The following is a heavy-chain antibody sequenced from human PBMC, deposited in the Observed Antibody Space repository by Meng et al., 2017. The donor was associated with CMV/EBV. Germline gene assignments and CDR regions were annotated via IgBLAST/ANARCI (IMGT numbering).Heavy chain of an antibody. V-gene: IGHV3-74*01. CDR1: GFTFSSYW. CDR2: INSDGSST. J-gene: IGHJ6*02. CDR3: AREDYGYYGMDV. Sequence: GESLKISCAASGFTFSSYWMHWARQAPGKGLVWVLRINSDGSSTSYADSVKGRFTISRDNAKNTLYLQMNSLRAEDTAVYYCAREDYGYYGMDVWGQGTTVTVSS.